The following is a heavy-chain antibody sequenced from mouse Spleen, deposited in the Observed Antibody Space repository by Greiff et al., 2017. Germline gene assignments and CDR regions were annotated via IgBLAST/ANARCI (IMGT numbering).Heavy chain of an antibody. CDR3: ARWGNYYFDY. D-gene: IGHD2-1*01. Sequence: VQLQQSGPELVKPGASVKISCKASGYSFTSYYIHWVKQRPGQGLEWIGWIYPGSGNTKYNEKFKGKATLTADTSSSTAYMQLSSLTSEDSAVYYCARWGNYYFDYWGQGTTLTVSS. CDR2: IYPGSGNT. CDR1: GYSFTSYY. V-gene: IGHV1-66*01. J-gene: IGHJ2*01.